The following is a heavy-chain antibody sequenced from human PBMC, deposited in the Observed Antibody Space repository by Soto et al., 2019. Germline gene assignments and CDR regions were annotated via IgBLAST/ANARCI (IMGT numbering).Heavy chain of an antibody. CDR3: TTAINYYDSSGYYPFDY. D-gene: IGHD3-22*01. J-gene: IGHJ4*02. CDR1: VFTCSNAW. CDR2: IKSKTDGGTT. Sequence: PWWSLRLSCSASVFTCSNAWMSWCRQAPGKGLEWVGRIKSKTDGGTTDYAAPVKGRFTISRDDSKNTLYLQMNSLKTEDTAVYYCTTAINYYDSSGYYPFDYWGQGTLVTVSS. V-gene: IGHV3-15*01.